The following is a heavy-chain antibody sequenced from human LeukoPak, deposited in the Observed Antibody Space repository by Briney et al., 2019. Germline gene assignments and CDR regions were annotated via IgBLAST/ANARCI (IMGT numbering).Heavy chain of an antibody. D-gene: IGHD6-13*01. Sequence: GGSLRLSCAASGFTFSRHGMHWVRQAPGKGLEWVAVVSSDGSIDYYADSVKGRVTISRDNSKNTLLLQMNSLRPEDTALYYCAKGGSTSDSSQWAFDIWGHGTMVTVSS. CDR1: GFTFSRHG. CDR2: VSSDGSID. J-gene: IGHJ3*02. CDR3: AKGGSTSDSSQWAFDI. V-gene: IGHV3-30*18.